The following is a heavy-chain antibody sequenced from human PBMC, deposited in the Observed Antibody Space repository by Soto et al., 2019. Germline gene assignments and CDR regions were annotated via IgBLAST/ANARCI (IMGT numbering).Heavy chain of an antibody. CDR2: ISKSDYT. CDR3: AREDSIIIPAVSDF. D-gene: IGHD2-2*01. Sequence: GSLRLSCTVSGFAFNNYGINWVRQAPGKGLEWVSSISKSDYTYYSDSVKGRLAISRDNAKSSVSLQMITLRVEDTAVYYCAREDSIIIPAVSDFWGQGTLVTVSS. J-gene: IGHJ4*02. CDR1: GFAFNNYG. V-gene: IGHV3-21*01.